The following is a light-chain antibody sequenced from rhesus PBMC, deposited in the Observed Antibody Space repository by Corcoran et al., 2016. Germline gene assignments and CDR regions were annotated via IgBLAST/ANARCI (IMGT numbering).Light chain of an antibody. CDR2: KVS. J-gene: IGKJ2*01. Sequence: DVVMTQSPLSLPITPGQPASISCRSSQSLVHSNGNTYLRWYQQKPGQPTRLRIYKVSHRDSGVPDRFSGWGAVTDFTLKISRVEAEDVGVYYCGQGTHWPYSFGQGTKVEIK. V-gene: IGKV2-64*01. CDR3: GQGTHWPYS. CDR1: QSLVHSNGNTY.